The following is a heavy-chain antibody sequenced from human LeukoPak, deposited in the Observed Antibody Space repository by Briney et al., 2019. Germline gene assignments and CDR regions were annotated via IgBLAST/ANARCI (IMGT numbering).Heavy chain of an antibody. CDR1: GGSIRSGGYS. Sequence: SQTLSLTCTVPGGSIRSGGYSWGWIRQHPGEGLEWIAYIYYSATTYYNPSLRSRVTISVDTSNNQFSLKLSSVTAADTAVYYCARGLLWFGESYFDYWGQGTLVTVSS. D-gene: IGHD3-10*01. CDR3: ARGLLWFGESYFDY. V-gene: IGHV4-31*03. J-gene: IGHJ4*02. CDR2: IYYSATT.